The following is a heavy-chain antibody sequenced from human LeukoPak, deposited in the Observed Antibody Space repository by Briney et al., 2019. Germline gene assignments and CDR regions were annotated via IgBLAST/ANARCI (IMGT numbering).Heavy chain of an antibody. CDR1: GFTFSSYA. CDR2: INHSGST. CDR3: ARGASSEGYSPSDYYYYMDV. V-gene: IGHV4-34*01. Sequence: LRLSCAASGFTFSSYAMSWVRQPPGKGLEWIGEINHSGSTNYNPSLKSRVTISVDTSKNQFSLKLSSVTAADTAVYYCARGASSEGYSPSDYYYYMDVWGKGTTVTVSS. D-gene: IGHD4-11*01. J-gene: IGHJ6*03.